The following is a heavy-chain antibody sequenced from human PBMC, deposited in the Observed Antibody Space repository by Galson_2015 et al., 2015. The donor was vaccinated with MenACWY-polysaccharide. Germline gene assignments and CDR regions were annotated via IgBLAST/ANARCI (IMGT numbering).Heavy chain of an antibody. D-gene: IGHD3-16*01. Sequence: TLSLTCAVSGGSISSGGYSWSWIRQPPGKGLEWIGYIYHSGSTYYNPSLKSRVTISGDRSENHFSLTLSSVTAADTAVYYCVRVAGGPPYYYYYHMDVWGKGTTVTVSS. CDR1: GGSISSGGYS. J-gene: IGHJ6*03. CDR3: VRVAGGPPYYYYYHMDV. CDR2: IYHSGST. V-gene: IGHV4-30-2*01.